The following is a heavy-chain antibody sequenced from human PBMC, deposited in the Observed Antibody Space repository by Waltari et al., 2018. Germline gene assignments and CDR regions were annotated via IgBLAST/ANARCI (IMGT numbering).Heavy chain of an antibody. Sequence: QVQLQQWGAGLLKPSETLSLTCAVYGGSFSGYYWSWIRQPPGKGLEWIGEINHSGSTNYNPSLKSRVTISVDTSKNQFSLKLSSVTAADTAVYYCARGRSSWGGYYYMDVWGKGTTVTVSS. V-gene: IGHV4-34*01. CDR3: ARGRSSWGGYYYMDV. CDR2: INHSGST. D-gene: IGHD6-13*01. CDR1: GGSFSGYY. J-gene: IGHJ6*03.